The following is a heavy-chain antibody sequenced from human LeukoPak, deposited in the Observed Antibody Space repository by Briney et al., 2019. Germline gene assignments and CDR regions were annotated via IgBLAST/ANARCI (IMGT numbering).Heavy chain of an antibody. CDR1: GFTFSSYA. CDR2: ISGSGGST. Sequence: GGSLRLSCAASGFTFSSYAMSWVRQAPGKGLEWVSAISGSGGSTYYADSVKGRFTISRDNSKNTLYLQTNSLRAEDTAVYYCAKDNPYYYGSGSSIDAFDIWGQGTMVTVSS. D-gene: IGHD3-10*01. V-gene: IGHV3-23*01. J-gene: IGHJ3*02. CDR3: AKDNPYYYGSGSSIDAFDI.